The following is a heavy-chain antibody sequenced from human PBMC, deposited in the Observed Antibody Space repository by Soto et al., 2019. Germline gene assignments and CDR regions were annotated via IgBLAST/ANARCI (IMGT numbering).Heavy chain of an antibody. D-gene: IGHD2-15*01. J-gene: IGHJ6*03. Sequence: GGSLRLSCAASGFTFSSYAMSWVRQAPGKGLEWVSAISGSGGSTYYADSVKGRFTISRDNSKNTLYLQMNSLRAEDTAVYYCANSGEGYCSGGSCLYYYYYYMDVWGKGTTVTVSS. CDR3: ANSGEGYCSGGSCLYYYYYYMDV. V-gene: IGHV3-23*01. CDR1: GFTFSSYA. CDR2: ISGSGGST.